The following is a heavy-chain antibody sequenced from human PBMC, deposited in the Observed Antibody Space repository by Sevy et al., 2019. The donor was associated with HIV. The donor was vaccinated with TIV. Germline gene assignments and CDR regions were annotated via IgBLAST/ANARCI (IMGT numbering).Heavy chain of an antibody. Sequence: SETLSLTCTVSGGSISSYYWSWIRQPPGKGLEWIGYIYYSGSTNYNPSLKSRVTISVETSKNQFSLKLSSVTAADTAVYYCARERWDCSGGSCYGRGAFDIWGQGTMVTVSS. V-gene: IGHV4-59*01. D-gene: IGHD2-15*01. CDR1: GGSISSYY. CDR2: IYYSGST. CDR3: ARERWDCSGGSCYGRGAFDI. J-gene: IGHJ3*02.